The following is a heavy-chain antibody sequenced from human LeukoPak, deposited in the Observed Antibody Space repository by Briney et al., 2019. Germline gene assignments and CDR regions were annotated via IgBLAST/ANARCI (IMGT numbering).Heavy chain of an antibody. CDR3: AKDAQRGFDYSNSLEY. D-gene: IGHD4-11*01. J-gene: IGHJ4*02. Sequence: GWSLRLSCAASGFIFSHYGMHWVRQAPGKGLEWVAVIWHDGSSKYYADSVKGRFTTSRDNSENTVYLQMNSLRAEDTAVYYCAKDAQRGFDYSNSLEYWGQGDLVTVSS. CDR2: IWHDGSSK. V-gene: IGHV3-33*06. CDR1: GFIFSHYG.